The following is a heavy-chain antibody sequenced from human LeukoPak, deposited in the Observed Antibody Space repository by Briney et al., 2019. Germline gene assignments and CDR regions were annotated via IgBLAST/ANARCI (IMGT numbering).Heavy chain of an antibody. CDR1: GFTVSSNY. Sequence: GGSLRLSCAASGFTVSSNYMSWVRQAPGKGLEWVSVIYSGGSTYYADSVKGRFTISRDNAKNSLYLQMNSLRAEDTAVYYCARDDFGLPDYWGQGTLVTVSS. CDR3: ARDDFGLPDY. D-gene: IGHD3-10*01. V-gene: IGHV3-53*01. CDR2: IYSGGST. J-gene: IGHJ4*02.